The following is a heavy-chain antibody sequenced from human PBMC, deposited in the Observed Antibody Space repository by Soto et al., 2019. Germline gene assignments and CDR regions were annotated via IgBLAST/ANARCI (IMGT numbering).Heavy chain of an antibody. V-gene: IGHV1-18*01. CDR1: SDGYRFLG. CDR3: ARDRLRGYDSSGFYS. D-gene: IGHD3-22*01. Sequence: VKVSCEACSDGYRFLGMNSVRQATGKELEWMGWINPSDGNRNFAQKFEDRVTMTTATSTNTVFLELRSLKSDDTAIYYCARDRLRGYDSSGFYSWGQGTMVTVPQ. J-gene: IGHJ4*02. CDR2: INPSDGNR.